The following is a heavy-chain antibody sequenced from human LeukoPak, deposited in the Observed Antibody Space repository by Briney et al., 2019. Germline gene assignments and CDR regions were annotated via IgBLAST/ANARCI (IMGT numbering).Heavy chain of an antibody. CDR2: INHSGST. CDR1: GGSFSGYY. Sequence: SETLSLTCAVYGGSFSGYYWSWIRQPPGKGLEWIGEINHSGSTNYNPSLKSRVTISVDTSKNQFSLKLSSVTAADTAVYYCARSYSSSWYDFFYYFDYWGQGTLVTVSS. D-gene: IGHD6-13*01. CDR3: ARSYSSSWYDFFYYFDY. V-gene: IGHV4-34*01. J-gene: IGHJ4*02.